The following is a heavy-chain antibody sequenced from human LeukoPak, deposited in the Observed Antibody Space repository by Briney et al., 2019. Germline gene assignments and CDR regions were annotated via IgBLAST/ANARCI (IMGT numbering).Heavy chain of an antibody. CDR1: GYTFTSYG. CDR2: ISAYNGNT. CDR3: ARALYYGSGSYYFDY. Sequence: ASVKVSCKASGYTFTSYGISWVRQAPGQGLAWMGWISAYNGNTNYAQKLQGRVTMTTDTSTSTAYMELRSLRSDDTAVYYCARALYYGSGSYYFDYWGQGTLVTVSS. V-gene: IGHV1-18*01. J-gene: IGHJ4*02. D-gene: IGHD3-10*01.